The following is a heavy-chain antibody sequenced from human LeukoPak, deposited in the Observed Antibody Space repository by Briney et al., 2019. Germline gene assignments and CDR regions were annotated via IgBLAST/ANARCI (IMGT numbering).Heavy chain of an antibody. CDR2: IVPIFGTP. V-gene: IGHV1-69*13. D-gene: IGHD2-15*01. J-gene: IGHJ5*02. CDR1: GVTFRTFA. CDR3: ARDVRDAVVVDVSNWFDP. Sequence: SVKVSCEASGVTFRTFAFIWVRQAPGQGLEWVGRIVPIFGTPNYAPKFQGRVTITADESTSTAYMELRSLRSEDTAVYYCARDVRDAVVVDVSNWFDPWGQGTLVTVSS.